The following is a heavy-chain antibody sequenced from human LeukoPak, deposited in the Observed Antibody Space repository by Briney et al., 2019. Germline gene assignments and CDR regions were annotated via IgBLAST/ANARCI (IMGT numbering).Heavy chain of an antibody. Sequence: GGSLRLSCAASGFTFSSYSMNWVPQAPGKGLEWVSSIRSSSSYIYSADSVKGRFTISRDNAKNSLYLQMNSLRAEDTAVYYCARDIWPVGATRFAFDIWGQGTMVTVSS. CDR3: ARDIWPVGATRFAFDI. V-gene: IGHV3-21*01. CDR1: GFTFSSYS. J-gene: IGHJ3*02. CDR2: IRSSSSYI. D-gene: IGHD1-26*01.